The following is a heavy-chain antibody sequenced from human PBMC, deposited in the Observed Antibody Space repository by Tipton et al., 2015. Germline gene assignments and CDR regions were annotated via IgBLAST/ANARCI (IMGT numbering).Heavy chain of an antibody. CDR2: IYPGDSDT. Sequence: QLVQSGPEVKKPGESLKISCKGSGYSFTSYWIGWVRQMPGKGLEWMGIIYPGDSDTRYSPSFQGQVTISADKSISTAYLQWRSLKASDTAMYYCARQDAILDYYYGIDVWGQGTTVTVSS. J-gene: IGHJ6*02. V-gene: IGHV5-51*01. CDR3: ARQDAILDYYYGIDV. CDR1: GYSFTSYW. D-gene: IGHD2-8*01.